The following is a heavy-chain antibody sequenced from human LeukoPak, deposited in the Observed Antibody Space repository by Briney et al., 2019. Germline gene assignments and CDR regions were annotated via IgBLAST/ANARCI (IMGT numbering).Heavy chain of an antibody. CDR3: ARAKYRNAFDI. J-gene: IGHJ3*02. Sequence: SETLSLTCTVSGGSISSGDYYWSWIRQPPGKGLEWIGYICYSGSTYYNPSLKSRVTISVDTSKNQFSLKLSSVTAADTAVYYCARAKYRNAFDIWGQGTMITVSS. V-gene: IGHV4-30-4*08. CDR2: ICYSGST. D-gene: IGHD3-16*02. CDR1: GGSISSGDYY.